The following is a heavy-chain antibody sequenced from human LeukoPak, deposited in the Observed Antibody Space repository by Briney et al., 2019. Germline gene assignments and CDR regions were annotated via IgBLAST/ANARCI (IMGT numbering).Heavy chain of an antibody. CDR2: MSSDGNAM. CDR1: GFTFTAYL. J-gene: IGHJ4*02. CDR3: VRESEYYFDHSASFDY. D-gene: IGHD3-22*01. Sequence: QPGRSLRLSCAASGFTFTAYLIHWVRQAPGKGLEWVAVMSSDGNAMFYADSVKGRFTISRDNSKNTLYLQMSSLRAEDTAVYYCVRESEYYFDHSASFDYWGQGTLVTVSS. V-gene: IGHV3-30-3*01.